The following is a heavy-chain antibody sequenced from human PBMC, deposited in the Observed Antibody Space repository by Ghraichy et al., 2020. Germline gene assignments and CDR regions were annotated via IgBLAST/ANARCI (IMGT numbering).Heavy chain of an antibody. Sequence: SETLSLTCAVYGGSFSGYYWSWIRQPPGKGLEWIGEINHSGSTNYNPSLKSRVTISVDTSKNQFSLKLSSVTAADTAVYYCARGATPHYYYYMDVWGKGTTVTVSS. J-gene: IGHJ6*03. V-gene: IGHV4-34*01. CDR2: INHSGST. CDR3: ARGATPHYYYYMDV. D-gene: IGHD2-15*01. CDR1: GGSFSGYY.